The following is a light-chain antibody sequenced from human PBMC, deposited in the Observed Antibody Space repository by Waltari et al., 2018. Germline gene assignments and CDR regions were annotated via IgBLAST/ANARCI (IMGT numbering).Light chain of an antibody. V-gene: IGLV8-61*01. Sequence: QTVVTQEPSLSVSPGGTVTLTCALSSGSVSTTSYLRWYQQTPGQAPRTLVYKASARSSGVPDRFSGSILGNKAALTITGAQAEDDSDYYCLIYMGSGIWVFGGGTKLTVL. CDR2: KAS. CDR1: SGSVSTTSY. J-gene: IGLJ3*02. CDR3: LIYMGSGIWV.